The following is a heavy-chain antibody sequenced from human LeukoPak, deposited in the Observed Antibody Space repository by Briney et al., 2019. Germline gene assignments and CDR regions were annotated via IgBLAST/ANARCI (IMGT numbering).Heavy chain of an antibody. CDR3: VKNSGWYRLDC. V-gene: IGHV3-7*03. J-gene: IGHJ4*02. Sequence: GGSLRLSCAASGLTFSNYWMTWVRRAPGKGLEWVADIKEDGGEKYYVDSVKGRFTISRDNAKNSLFLQMDSLRSEDTAVYYCVKNSGWYRLDCWGQGTLVTVSS. D-gene: IGHD6-13*01. CDR2: IKEDGGEK. CDR1: GLTFSNYW.